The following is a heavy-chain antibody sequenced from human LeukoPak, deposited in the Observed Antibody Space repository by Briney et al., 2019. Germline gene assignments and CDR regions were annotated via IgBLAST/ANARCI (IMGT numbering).Heavy chain of an antibody. CDR3: ARDLAAWDV. Sequence: GGSLRLSCAASGFTFSNYEMNWVRQAPGKGLEWFSYITTSGSTKYYADSVKGRFTISRDNAENTMFLQMNSLRAEDSAIYYCARDLAAWDVWGKGTTVTVSS. J-gene: IGHJ6*04. CDR2: ITTSGSTK. V-gene: IGHV3-48*03. CDR1: GFTFSNYE.